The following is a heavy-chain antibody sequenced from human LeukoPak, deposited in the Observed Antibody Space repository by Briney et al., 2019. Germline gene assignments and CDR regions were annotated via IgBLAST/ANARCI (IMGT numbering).Heavy chain of an antibody. J-gene: IGHJ4*02. CDR3: ASLRRYYYDSSGFRGY. D-gene: IGHD3-22*01. CDR2: IYYSGST. Sequence: SETLSLTCTVSGGSISSYYWSWIRQPPGKGLEWIGYIYYSGSTDYNPSLKSRVTISVDTSKNQFSLKLSSVTAADTAVYYCASLRRYYYDSSGFRGYWGQGTLVTASS. V-gene: IGHV4-59*12. CDR1: GGSISSYY.